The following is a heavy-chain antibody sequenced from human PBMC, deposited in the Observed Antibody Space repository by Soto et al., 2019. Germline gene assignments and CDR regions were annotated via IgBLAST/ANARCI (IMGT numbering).Heavy chain of an antibody. Sequence: PSETLSLTCAVSGCSISSGGYSWSWIRQPPGKGLEWIAYIYHSVSTYYNPSLKSRVTMSVDTSKNQFSLKLTSVTAADTAVYYCARDKITGLFDYWGQGTLVTVSS. V-gene: IGHV4-30-2*01. J-gene: IGHJ4*02. CDR1: GCSISSGGYS. CDR3: ARDKITGLFDY. D-gene: IGHD2-8*02. CDR2: IYHSVST.